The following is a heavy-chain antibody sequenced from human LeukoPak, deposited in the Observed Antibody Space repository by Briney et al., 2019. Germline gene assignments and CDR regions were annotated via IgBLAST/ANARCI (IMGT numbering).Heavy chain of an antibody. CDR1: GGSISSYY. D-gene: IGHD3-22*01. Sequence: SETLSLTCTVSGGSISSYYWSWIRQPAGKGLEWIGRIYTSGSTNYNPSLKSRVTMSVDTSKNQFSLKLSSVTAADTAVYYCARDRPEYYYDSRGYYLRPYDAFDIWGQGTMVTVSS. J-gene: IGHJ3*02. CDR2: IYTSGST. CDR3: ARDRPEYYYDSRGYYLRPYDAFDI. V-gene: IGHV4-4*07.